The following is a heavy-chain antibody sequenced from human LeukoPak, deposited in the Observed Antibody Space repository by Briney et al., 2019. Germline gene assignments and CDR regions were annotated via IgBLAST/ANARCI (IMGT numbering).Heavy chain of an antibody. CDR1: GGSISSYY. V-gene: IGHV4-4*07. D-gene: IGHD3-22*01. J-gene: IGHJ5*02. CDR3: ARTSNGYDSSGYQLFNWFDP. CDR2: IYTSGST. Sequence: SETLSLTCTVSGGSISSYYWSWIRQPAGRGLEWIGRIYTSGSTNYNPSLKSRVTMSVDTSKNQFSLKLSSVTAADTAVYYCARTSNGYDSSGYQLFNWFDPWGQGTLVTVSS.